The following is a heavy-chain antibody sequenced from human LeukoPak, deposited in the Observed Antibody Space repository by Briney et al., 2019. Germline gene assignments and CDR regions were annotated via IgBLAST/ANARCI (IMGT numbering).Heavy chain of an antibody. J-gene: IGHJ5*02. CDR3: ARGVRDCSSTSCHWFDP. CDR1: GGSISSYY. V-gene: IGHV4-59*01. Sequence: PSATLSLTCTVSGGSISSYYWSWIRQPPGKGLEWVGYIYYSGSTNYNPSLKSRVTISVDTSKNQFSLKLSSVTAADTAVYCCARGVRDCSSTSCHWFDPWGQGTLVTVSS. CDR2: IYYSGST. D-gene: IGHD2-2*01.